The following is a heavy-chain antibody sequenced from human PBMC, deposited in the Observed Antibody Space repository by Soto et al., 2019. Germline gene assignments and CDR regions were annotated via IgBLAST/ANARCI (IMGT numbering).Heavy chain of an antibody. J-gene: IGHJ3*01. V-gene: IGHV3-48*02. D-gene: IGHD2-15*01. CDR1: GFIFSSYR. CDR2: ISSTSSTI. Sequence: TGGSLRLSCAASGFIFSSYRMNWVRHAPGKGLELVSYISSTSSTIYYADSVKGRFTISRDNAKNPLYLQMNSLRDEDTAVYYCARECSGGSCSGIFDVWGQGTMVTVSS. CDR3: ARECSGGSCSGIFDV.